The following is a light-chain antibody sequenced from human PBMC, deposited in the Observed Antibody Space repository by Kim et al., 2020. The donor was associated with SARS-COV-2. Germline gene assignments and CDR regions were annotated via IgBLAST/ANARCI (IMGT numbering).Light chain of an antibody. J-gene: IGKJ2*01. V-gene: IGKV3-20*01. CDR3: QQYGSSPPYT. Sequence: YPGERATLSCRASQSVSSNYLAWYQQKPGQAPRLLIYGASSRATGIPDRFSGSGSGTDFTLTISRLEPEDFAVYYCQQYGSSPPYTFGQGTKLEI. CDR2: GAS. CDR1: QSVSSNY.